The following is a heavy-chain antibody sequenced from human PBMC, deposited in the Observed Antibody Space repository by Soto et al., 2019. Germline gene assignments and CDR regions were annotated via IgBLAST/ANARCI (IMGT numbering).Heavy chain of an antibody. J-gene: IGHJ4*02. Sequence: GGSLRLSCAASGFTFTRYSMNWVRQAPGKGLEWVSSISSTTNYIYYGDSMKGRFTISRDNAKNSLYLEMNSLRAEDTAEYYCARESEDLTSNFDYWGQGTLVTVSS. CDR1: GFTFTRYS. CDR2: ISSTTNYI. V-gene: IGHV3-21*06. CDR3: ARESEDLTSNFDY.